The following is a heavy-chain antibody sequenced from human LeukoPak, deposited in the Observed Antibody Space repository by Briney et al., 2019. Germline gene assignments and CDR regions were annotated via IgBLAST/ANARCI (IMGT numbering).Heavy chain of an antibody. J-gene: IGHJ4*02. V-gene: IGHV3-21*04. CDR3: AKLNWGKGVFDY. Sequence: PGGSLRLSCAASGFTFSSYSMNWVRQAPGKGLEWVSSISSSSSYIYYADSVKGRFTISRDNSKNTLYLQMNSLRVEDTAVYYCAKLNWGKGVFDYWGQGTLVTVSS. CDR1: GFTFSSYS. CDR2: ISSSSSYI. D-gene: IGHD7-27*01.